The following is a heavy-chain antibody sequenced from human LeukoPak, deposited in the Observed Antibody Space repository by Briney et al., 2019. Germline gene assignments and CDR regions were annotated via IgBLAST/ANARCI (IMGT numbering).Heavy chain of an antibody. CDR1: GFTFSSFW. Sequence: GGSLRLSCAASGFTFSSFWMRWVRQAPGKGLEWVANIKRDGGDKYYVDSVKGRFSISRDNAKNSLYLHMNSLRAEDTAVYYCARGDEYTTSPWGQGTLVTVSS. V-gene: IGHV3-7*05. D-gene: IGHD2-2*02. J-gene: IGHJ4*02. CDR3: ARGDEYTTSP. CDR2: IKRDGGDK.